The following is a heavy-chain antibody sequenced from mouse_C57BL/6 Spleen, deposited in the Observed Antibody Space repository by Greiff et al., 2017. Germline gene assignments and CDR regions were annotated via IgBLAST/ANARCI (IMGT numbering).Heavy chain of an antibody. CDR2: INPSSGYT. J-gene: IGHJ4*01. V-gene: IGHV1-7*01. Sequence: QVQLQQSGAELAKPGASVKLSCKASGYTFTSYWMHWVKQRPGQGLDWIGYINPSSGYTKYNQKFKDKATLTEDKSSSTAYMQLSSLTYEDSAVYYCARKNNTVDAMDYGGQGTSVTVSS. CDR3: ARKNNTVDAMDY. D-gene: IGHD1-1*01. CDR1: GYTFTSYW.